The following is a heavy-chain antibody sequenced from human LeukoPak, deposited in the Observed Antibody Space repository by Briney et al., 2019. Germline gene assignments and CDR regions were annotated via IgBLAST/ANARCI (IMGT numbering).Heavy chain of an antibody. CDR3: ARGGNWNSASYPRPPDY. J-gene: IGHJ4*02. CDR1: GYTFTGYY. Sequence: ASVKVSCKASGYTFTGYYMHWVRQAPGQGLEWMGWINPNSGGTNYAQKFQGRVTMTRDTSISTAYMELSRLRSDDTAVYCCARGGNWNSASYPRPPDYWGQGTLVTVSS. CDR2: INPNSGGT. V-gene: IGHV1-2*02. D-gene: IGHD1-7*01.